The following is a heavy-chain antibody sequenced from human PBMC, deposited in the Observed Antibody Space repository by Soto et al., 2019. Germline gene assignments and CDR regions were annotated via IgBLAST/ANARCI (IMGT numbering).Heavy chain of an antibody. D-gene: IGHD1-1*01. J-gene: IGHJ3*01. V-gene: IGHV3-23*01. CDR3: AKDWGTEGYSVRAFDV. CDR1: GFTFNTYP. Sequence: GGSLRLSCATSGFTFNTYPMTWVRQAPGKGLEWVSSISSTAGRTSSYADSVKGRFAISRDFSDNTVYLQMNNLRVDDTAVYYCAKDWGTEGYSVRAFDVWGQGTVVTVSS. CDR2: ISSTAGRTS.